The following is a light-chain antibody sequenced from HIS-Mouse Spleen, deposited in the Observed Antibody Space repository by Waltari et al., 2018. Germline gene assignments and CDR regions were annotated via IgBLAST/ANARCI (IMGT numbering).Light chain of an antibody. V-gene: IGLV3-10*01. Sequence: SYELTQPPSVSVSPGQMARITCSGDSLPKKYAYWYQQKSGQAHVLVIYEDSKRPSGIPERFSGSSSGTMATLTISGAQVEDEADYYCYSTDSSGNHRVFGGGTKLTVL. CDR1: SLPKKY. CDR3: YSTDSSGNHRV. CDR2: EDS. J-gene: IGLJ2*01.